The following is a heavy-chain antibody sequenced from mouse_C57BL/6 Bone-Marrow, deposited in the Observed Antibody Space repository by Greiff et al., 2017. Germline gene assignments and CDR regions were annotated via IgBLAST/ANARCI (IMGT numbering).Heavy chain of an antibody. CDR2: LYQGNVDT. Sequence: QVQLKESGAELVRPGASVKMSCKASGYPFTSYNMHWVKQKPRQGLEWIGPLYQGNVDTSSNQKFKGKATLTVDKSSSTAYMQLSSLTSEDSAVYFCARDYYGSSFFDYWGQGNTRTVSS. D-gene: IGHD1-1*01. J-gene: IGHJ2*01. V-gene: IGHV1-12*01. CDR3: ARDYYGSSFFDY. CDR1: GYPFTSYN.